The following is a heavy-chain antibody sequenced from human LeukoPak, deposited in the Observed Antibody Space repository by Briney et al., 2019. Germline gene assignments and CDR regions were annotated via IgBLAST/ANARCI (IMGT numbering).Heavy chain of an antibody. J-gene: IGHJ4*02. D-gene: IGHD3-22*01. Sequence: PGGSLRLSCAASGFTFSSYGMHWVRQAPGKGLEWVAFIRYDGSNKYYADSVKGRFTISRDNSKNTLYLQMNSLRAEDTAVYYCANGYAYCDSSGKDYWGQGTLVTVSS. CDR2: IRYDGSNK. CDR3: ANGYAYCDSSGKDY. V-gene: IGHV3-30*02. CDR1: GFTFSSYG.